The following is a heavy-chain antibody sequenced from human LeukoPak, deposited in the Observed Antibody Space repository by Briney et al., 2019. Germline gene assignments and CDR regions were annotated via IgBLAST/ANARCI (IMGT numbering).Heavy chain of an antibody. CDR3: ARGAPPYGNPIDY. V-gene: IGHV4-61*02. J-gene: IGHJ4*02. CDR2: IYTNEST. Sequence: SETLSLTCTVSGGSISSGSYYWSWIRQPAGKGLEWIGRIYTNESTNYNPSLKSQVTISVDTSNNQFSLKLSSVTAADTAVYYCARGAPPYGNPIDYWGQGTLVTVSS. D-gene: IGHD1-14*01. CDR1: GGSISSGSYY.